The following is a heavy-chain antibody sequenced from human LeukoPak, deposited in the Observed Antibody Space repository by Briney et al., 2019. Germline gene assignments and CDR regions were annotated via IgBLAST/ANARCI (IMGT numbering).Heavy chain of an antibody. Sequence: GGSLRLPCAASGFTFDDYVMHWVRQAPGKALEWVSLISGDGGSTYYADSVKGRFTISRDNSKNSLYLQMNSLRTEDTALYYCVKVCQPGRSYAFDIWGQGAMVTVSS. D-gene: IGHD1-26*01. J-gene: IGHJ3*02. V-gene: IGHV3-43*02. CDR1: GFTFDDYV. CDR2: ISGDGGST. CDR3: VKVCQPGRSYAFDI.